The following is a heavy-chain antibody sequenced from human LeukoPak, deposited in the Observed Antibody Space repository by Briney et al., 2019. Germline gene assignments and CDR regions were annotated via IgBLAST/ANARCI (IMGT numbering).Heavy chain of an antibody. Sequence: GGSLRLSCAASGFTFSSYAMSWVRQAPGKGLEWVSSISSSSSYIYYADSVKGRFTISRDNAKNSLYLQMNSLRAEDTAVYYCARDIVVVPAGAETYYFDYWGQGTLVTVSS. D-gene: IGHD2-2*01. J-gene: IGHJ4*02. CDR2: ISSSSSYI. V-gene: IGHV3-21*01. CDR1: GFTFSSYA. CDR3: ARDIVVVPAGAETYYFDY.